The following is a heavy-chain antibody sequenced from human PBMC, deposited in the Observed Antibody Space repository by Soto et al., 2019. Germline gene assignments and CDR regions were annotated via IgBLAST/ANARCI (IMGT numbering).Heavy chain of an antibody. V-gene: IGHV3-7*05. D-gene: IGHD4-17*01. Sequence: EVQLVESGGGLVQPGGSLRLSCAASGFTLSNYWMNWVRQAPGKGREWVANIKQDGSQKNYVDSVKGRFTISRDHAKYSLYLQMNSLRAEDTAVYYCMTTVTTFGCWGQGTLVTVSS. CDR3: MTTVTTFGC. J-gene: IGHJ4*02. CDR1: GFTLSNYW. CDR2: IKQDGSQK.